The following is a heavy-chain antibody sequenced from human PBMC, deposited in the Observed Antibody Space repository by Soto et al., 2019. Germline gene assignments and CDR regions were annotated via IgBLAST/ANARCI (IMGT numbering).Heavy chain of an antibody. CDR3: ARVRDYDFWSGYYKSYFDY. CDR1: GGSFSGYY. J-gene: IGHJ4*02. V-gene: IGHV4-34*01. CDR2: INHSGST. D-gene: IGHD3-3*01. Sequence: SETLSLTCAVYGGSFSGYYWSWIRQPPGKGLEWIGEINHSGSTNYNPSLKSRVTISVDTSKNQFSLKLSSVTAADTAVYYCARVRDYDFWSGYYKSYFDYWGQGTLVT.